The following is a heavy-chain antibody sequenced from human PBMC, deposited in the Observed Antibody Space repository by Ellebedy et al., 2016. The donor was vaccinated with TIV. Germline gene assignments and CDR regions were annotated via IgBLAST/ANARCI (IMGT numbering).Heavy chain of an antibody. V-gene: IGHV5-51*01. J-gene: IGHJ4*02. Sequence: GESLKISCQASGYSFTNYWIGWVRQMPGKGLEWMGIIYPGDSETRYSPSFQGQVTISADKSINTAYLQWSSLKASDTAIYYCARHITSGGSYQEYWGQGTLVTVSS. CDR3: ARHITSGGSYQEY. CDR2: IYPGDSET. CDR1: GYSFTNYW. D-gene: IGHD3-16*01.